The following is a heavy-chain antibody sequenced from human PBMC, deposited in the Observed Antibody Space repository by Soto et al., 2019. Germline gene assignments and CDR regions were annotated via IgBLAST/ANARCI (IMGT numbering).Heavy chain of an antibody. J-gene: IGHJ4*02. CDR2: ISGSGGST. CDR3: AKDLGQVVVVAADY. CDR1: GFTFSSYA. Sequence: EVQRLESGGGLVQPGGSLRLSCAASGFTFSSYATSWVRQAPGKGLEWVSAISGSGGSTYYADSVKGRFTISRDNSKNTLYLQMNSLRAEDTAVYYCAKDLGQVVVVAADYWGQGTLVTVSS. D-gene: IGHD2-15*01. V-gene: IGHV3-23*01.